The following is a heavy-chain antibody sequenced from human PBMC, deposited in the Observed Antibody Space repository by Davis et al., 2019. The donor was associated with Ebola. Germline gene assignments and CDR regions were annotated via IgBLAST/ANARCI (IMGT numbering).Heavy chain of an antibody. CDR2: ISWNSGSI. CDR1: GFTFDDYA. Sequence: SLKISCAASGFTFDDYAMHWVRQAPGKGLEWVSGISWNSGSIGYADSVKGRFTISRDNAKNSLYLQMNSLRADDTALYYCAKDMGMGIAAAPGDYWGQGTLVTVSS. CDR3: AKDMGMGIAAAPGDY. J-gene: IGHJ4*02. D-gene: IGHD6-13*01. V-gene: IGHV3-9*01.